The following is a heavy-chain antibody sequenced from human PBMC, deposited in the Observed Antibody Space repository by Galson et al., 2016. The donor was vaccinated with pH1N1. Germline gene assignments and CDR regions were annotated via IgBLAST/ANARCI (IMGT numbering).Heavy chain of an antibody. CDR1: GDSVSTNSAT. Sequence: CAISGDSVSTNSATWNWIRQSPSRGLEWLGGTYYRSKSYNDYALSVKGRITINPDTSKNQFSLQLNSVTPEDTAVYYCARSPRDWNFPDYSNCMDVWGKGTTVTVSS. CDR3: ARSPRDWNFPDYSNCMDV. D-gene: IGHD1-7*01. CDR2: TYYRSKSYN. V-gene: IGHV6-1*01. J-gene: IGHJ6*03.